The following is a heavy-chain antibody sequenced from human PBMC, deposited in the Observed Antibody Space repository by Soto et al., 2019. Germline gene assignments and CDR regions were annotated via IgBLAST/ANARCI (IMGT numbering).Heavy chain of an antibody. CDR1: GFTFNNFA. CDR3: SKLLSSGGNFYRPPFDY. Sequence: PGGSLRLSCAASGFTFNNFAMIWVRQAPGKGLEWVSAISGSGSNTYYADSVKGRFTISRDNSKNTLYLQMNSLRAEDTAVYYCSKLLSSGGNFYRPPFDYWGPGTLVTVSS. V-gene: IGHV3-23*01. CDR2: ISGSGSNT. J-gene: IGHJ4*02. D-gene: IGHD2-15*01.